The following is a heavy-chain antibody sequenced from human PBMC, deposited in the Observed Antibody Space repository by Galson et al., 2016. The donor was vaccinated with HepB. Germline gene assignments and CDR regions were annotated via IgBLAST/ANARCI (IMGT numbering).Heavy chain of an antibody. V-gene: IGHV4-31*03. Sequence: LSLTCTVSGGAISSGGYYWSWIRQHPGKGLEWIGYIYFSGNTHYNPSLKSRLSISVDTSKNQFSLKLSDVTAADTAVYYCARPRNLRGHFDLWGRGTQVTVSP. CDR3: ARPRNLRGHFDL. CDR2: IYFSGNT. CDR1: GGAISSGGYY. J-gene: IGHJ2*01.